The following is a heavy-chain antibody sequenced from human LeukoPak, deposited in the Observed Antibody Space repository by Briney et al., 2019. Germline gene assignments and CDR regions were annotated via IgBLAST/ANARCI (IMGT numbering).Heavy chain of an antibody. CDR1: GYTFSSYE. CDR3: ARELAFYGDYGGDY. Sequence: ASVKVSCKTSGYTFSSYEINWVRQPPGQGLEWMGWMNPNSGNTGYAQKFQGRVTMTRNTSISTAYMELSSLRSEDTAVYYCARELAFYGDYGGDYWGQGTLVTVSS. CDR2: MNPNSGNT. J-gene: IGHJ4*02. D-gene: IGHD4-17*01. V-gene: IGHV1-8*01.